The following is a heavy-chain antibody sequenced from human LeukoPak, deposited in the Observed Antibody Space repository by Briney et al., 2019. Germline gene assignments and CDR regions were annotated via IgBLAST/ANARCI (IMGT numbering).Heavy chain of an antibody. CDR2: INHSGST. Sequence: SETLSLTCAVYGGSFSGYYWSWIRQPPGEGLEWIGEINHSGSTNYNPSLKSRVTISVDTSKNQFSLKLSSVTAADTAVYYCARGNRGYSYGYWRPFGYWGQGTLVTVSS. CDR1: GGSFSGYY. D-gene: IGHD5-18*01. CDR3: ARGNRGYSYGYWRPFGY. J-gene: IGHJ4*02. V-gene: IGHV4-34*01.